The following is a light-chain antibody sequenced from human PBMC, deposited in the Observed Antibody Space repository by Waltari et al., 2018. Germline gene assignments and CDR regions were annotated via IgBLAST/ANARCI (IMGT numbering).Light chain of an antibody. J-gene: IGLJ3*02. Sequence: QSVLTQPPSVSGAPGQRVTISCAGGRSNIGAQSEIHLYQFLPETAPRLLIYDTNKRPSGVPDRFSGSKSATSASLAITGLQPEDEAHYYCQSYDKSLSGWVFGGGTKLTVL. CDR1: RSNIGAQSE. V-gene: IGLV1-40*01. CDR3: QSYDKSLSGWV. CDR2: DTN.